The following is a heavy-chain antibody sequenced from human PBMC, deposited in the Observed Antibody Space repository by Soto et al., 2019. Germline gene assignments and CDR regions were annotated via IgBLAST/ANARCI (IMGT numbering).Heavy chain of an antibody. V-gene: IGHV1-18*01. CDR3: ARDKAGKTYYDFWSGLLKTQGGYYYYGMDV. CDR2: ISAYNGNT. Sequence: ASVKVSCKASGYTFTSYGISWVRQAPGQGLEWMGWISAYNGNTNYAQKLQGRVPMTTDTSTSTAYMELRSLRSDDTAVYYCARDKAGKTYYDFWSGLLKTQGGYYYYGMDVWGQGTTVTVSS. CDR1: GYTFTSYG. J-gene: IGHJ6*02. D-gene: IGHD3-3*01.